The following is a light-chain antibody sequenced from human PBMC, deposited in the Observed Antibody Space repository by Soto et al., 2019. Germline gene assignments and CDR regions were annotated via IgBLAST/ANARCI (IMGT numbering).Light chain of an antibody. J-gene: IGKJ4*01. CDR3: QQYYGIPPN. CDR1: QSVLYSSNNKNY. CDR2: WAS. Sequence: DIVMTQSPHSLAVSLGERATINCKSSQSVLYSSNNKNYLAWYQQKPGQPPKLLIYWASTRESGVPDRFSASGSGRDFNVTISSLQAEDVAVYDCQQYYGIPPNFGGGTKVEIK. V-gene: IGKV4-1*01.